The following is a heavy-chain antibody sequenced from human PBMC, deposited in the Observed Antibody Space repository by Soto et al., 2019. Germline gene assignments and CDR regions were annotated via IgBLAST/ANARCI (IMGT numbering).Heavy chain of an antibody. V-gene: IGHV1-69*01. J-gene: IGHJ6*02. CDR2: LIPIFGTA. D-gene: IGHD6-6*01. Sequence: QVQVVQSGAEVKKPGSSVKVSCKACGDTFYNYAISWVRQAPGRGLEWMGGLIPIFGTANYAHKFQGRVTITADESASTAYMELSSVRSEDTAVYYCARTYSSASWGRYYYYYYGMDVWGQGTTVTVSS. CDR3: ARTYSSASWGRYYYYYYGMDV. CDR1: GDTFYNYA.